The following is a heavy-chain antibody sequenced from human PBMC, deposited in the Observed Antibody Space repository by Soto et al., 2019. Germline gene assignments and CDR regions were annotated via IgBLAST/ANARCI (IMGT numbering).Heavy chain of an antibody. CDR1: GYTFTSYA. CDR3: ARGSNYYGSGSYYRTLSDGMDV. V-gene: IGHV1-3*01. D-gene: IGHD3-10*01. J-gene: IGHJ6*02. Sequence: ASVKVSCKASGYTFTSYAMHWVRQAPGQRLEWVGWINAGNGNTKYSQKFQGRVTMTTDTSTSTAYMELRSLRSDDTAVYYCARGSNYYGSGSYYRTLSDGMDVWGQGTTVTVSS. CDR2: INAGNGNT.